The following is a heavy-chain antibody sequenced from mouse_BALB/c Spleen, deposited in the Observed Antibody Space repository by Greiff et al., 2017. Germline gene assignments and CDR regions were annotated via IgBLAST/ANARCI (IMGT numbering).Heavy chain of an antibody. J-gene: IGHJ4*01. CDR1: GYTFTSYW. CDR3: ARGGPYYAMDY. CDR2: IDPSDSYT. D-gene: IGHD3-3*01. V-gene: IGHV1-69*02. Sequence: VQLQQSGAELVKPGASVKLSCKASGYTFTSYWMHWVKQRPGQGLEWIGEIDPSDSYTNYNQKFKGKATLTVDKSSSTAYMQLSSLTSEDSAVYYCARGGPYYAMDYWGQGTSVTVSS.